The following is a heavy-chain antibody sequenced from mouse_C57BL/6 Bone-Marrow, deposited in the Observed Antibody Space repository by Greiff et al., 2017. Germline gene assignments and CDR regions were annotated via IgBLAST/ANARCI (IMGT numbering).Heavy chain of an antibody. CDR1: GYTFTDYE. Sequence: QVHVKQSGAELVRPGASVTLSCKASGYTFTDYEMHWVKQTPVHGLEWIGAIDPETGGTAYNQKFKGKAILTADKSSSTAYMELRSLTSEDSAVYYCTRLGLRRWFAYWGQGTLVTVSA. CDR3: TRLGLRRWFAY. CDR2: IDPETGGT. D-gene: IGHD2-4*01. J-gene: IGHJ3*01. V-gene: IGHV1-15*01.